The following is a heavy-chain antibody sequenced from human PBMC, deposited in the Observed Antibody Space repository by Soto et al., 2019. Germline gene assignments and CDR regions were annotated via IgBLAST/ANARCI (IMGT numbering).Heavy chain of an antibody. D-gene: IGHD4-17*01. Sequence: QVQLVESGGGLVKPGGSLRLSCAVPGFTFSDYYMSWIRQAPGKGLEWVSYISRDGTTTYYTDSVRGRFTLSRDNAKNSLYLQMNSLRAEDTAVYYCARGHTTVSTGYWGQGTLVTVSS. CDR1: GFTFSDYY. J-gene: IGHJ4*02. V-gene: IGHV3-11*01. CDR2: ISRDGTTT. CDR3: ARGHTTVSTGY.